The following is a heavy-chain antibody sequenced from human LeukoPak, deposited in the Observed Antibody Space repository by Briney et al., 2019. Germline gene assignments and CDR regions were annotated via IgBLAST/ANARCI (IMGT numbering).Heavy chain of an antibody. J-gene: IGHJ4*02. CDR1: GFTFSSYA. Sequence: PGGSLRLSCAAPGFTFSSYAMSWVRQAPGKGQEWVSAISGSGGSTYYADSVKGRFTISRDNSKNTLYLQMNSLRAEDTAVYYCAKDLGDSSGYYLYYFDYWGQGTLVTVSS. CDR3: AKDLGDSSGYYLYYFDY. D-gene: IGHD3-22*01. V-gene: IGHV3-23*01. CDR2: ISGSGGST.